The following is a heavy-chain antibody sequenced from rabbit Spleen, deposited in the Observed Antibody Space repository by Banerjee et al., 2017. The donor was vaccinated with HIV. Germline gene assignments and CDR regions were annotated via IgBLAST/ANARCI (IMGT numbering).Heavy chain of an antibody. D-gene: IGHD2-1*01. Sequence: QEQLEESGGDLVKPEGSLTLTCTASGFSFSSSDYMCWVRQAPGKGLEWISCIAGSSSGFTYSATWAKGRFTCSKTSSTTVTLQMTSLTAADTATYFCARDLTSVIGWNFNLWGQGTLVTVS. J-gene: IGHJ4*01. V-gene: IGHV1S45*01. CDR2: IAGSSSGFT. CDR3: ARDLTSVIGWNFNL. CDR1: GFSFSSSDY.